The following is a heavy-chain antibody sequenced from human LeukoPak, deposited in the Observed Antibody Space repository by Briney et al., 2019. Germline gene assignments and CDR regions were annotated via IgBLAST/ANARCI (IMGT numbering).Heavy chain of an antibody. Sequence: QPGGSLRLSCAASGFTFSSYGMHWVRQAPGKGLEWVAFIRYDGSNKYDADSVKGRFTISRDNSKNTLYLQMNSLRAEDTAVYYRAKDYYDSSGYYWSWGQGTLVTVSS. V-gene: IGHV3-30*02. CDR2: IRYDGSNK. CDR3: AKDYYDSSGYYWS. J-gene: IGHJ5*02. D-gene: IGHD3-22*01. CDR1: GFTFSSYG.